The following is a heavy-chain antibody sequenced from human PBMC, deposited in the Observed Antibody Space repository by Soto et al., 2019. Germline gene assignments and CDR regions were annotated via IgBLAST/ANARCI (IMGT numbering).Heavy chain of an antibody. V-gene: IGHV1-69*01. CDR1: GGTFSSYA. Sequence: QVQLVQSGAEVKKPGSSVKVSCKASGGTFSSYAISWVRQAPGQGLEWMGGIIPIFGTANYAQKFQGRVTITADEYTSTASMELSSLRSEDTAVYYCAREGASGSHIGYWGQGTLVTVSS. CDR2: IIPIFGTA. CDR3: AREGASGSHIGY. D-gene: IGHD3-22*01. J-gene: IGHJ4*02.